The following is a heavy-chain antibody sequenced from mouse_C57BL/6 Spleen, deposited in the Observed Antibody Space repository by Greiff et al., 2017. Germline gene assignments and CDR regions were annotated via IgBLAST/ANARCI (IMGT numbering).Heavy chain of an antibody. D-gene: IGHD3-3*01. Sequence: QVQLQQPGPELVKPGASVKISCKASGYAFSSSWMNWVKQRPGKGLEWIGRIYPGDGDTNYNGKFKGKATLTADKSSSTAYMQLSSLTSEDSAVDFCARKGPQGYAMDYWGQGTSVTVSS. CDR1: GYAFSSSW. CDR3: ARKGPQGYAMDY. V-gene: IGHV1-82*01. J-gene: IGHJ4*01. CDR2: IYPGDGDT.